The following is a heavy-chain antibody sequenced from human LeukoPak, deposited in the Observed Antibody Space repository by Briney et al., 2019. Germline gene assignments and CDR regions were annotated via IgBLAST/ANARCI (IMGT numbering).Heavy chain of an antibody. CDR2: IIPIFGTA. V-gene: IGHV1-69*06. D-gene: IGHD1-14*01. J-gene: IGHJ3*02. Sequence: ASVKVSCKASGGTFSSYAISWVRQAPGQGLEWMGGIIPIFGTANYAQKFQGRVTITADKSTSTAYMELSSLRSEDTAVYYCAKFFRVGMGAFDIWGQGTMVTVSS. CDR1: GGTFSSYA. CDR3: AKFFRVGMGAFDI.